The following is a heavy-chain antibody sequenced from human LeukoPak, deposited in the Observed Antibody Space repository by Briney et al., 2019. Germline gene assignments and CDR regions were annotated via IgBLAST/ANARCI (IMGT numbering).Heavy chain of an antibody. V-gene: IGHV3-23*01. CDR3: AKDRHYYDSSGSLTPYYYYGMDV. CDR2: ISGSGGST. Sequence: GSLRLSCAASGFTFSSYAMSWVRQAPGKGLEWVSAISGSGGSTYYADSVKGRFTISRDNSKNTLYLQMNSLRAEDTAVYYCAKDRHYYDSSGSLTPYYYYGMDVWGQGTTVTVSS. J-gene: IGHJ6*02. D-gene: IGHD3-22*01. CDR1: GFTFSSYA.